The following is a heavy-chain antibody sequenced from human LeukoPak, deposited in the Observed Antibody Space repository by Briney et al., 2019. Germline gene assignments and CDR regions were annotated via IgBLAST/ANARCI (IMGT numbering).Heavy chain of an antibody. CDR3: ADYDSSGYYVDY. Sequence: PSETLSLTCTVSGGSTSSNNYYWGWIRQPPGKGLEWIGTIYYSGTTYYNSSLKSRVTISVDTSKNQFSLKLSSVTAADTAVYYCADYDSSGYYVDYWGQGTLVTVSS. J-gene: IGHJ4*02. D-gene: IGHD3-22*01. CDR1: GGSTSSNNYY. V-gene: IGHV4-39*01. CDR2: IYYSGTT.